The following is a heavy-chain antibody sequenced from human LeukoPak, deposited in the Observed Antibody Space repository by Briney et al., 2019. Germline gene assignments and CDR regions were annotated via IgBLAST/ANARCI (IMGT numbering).Heavy chain of an antibody. Sequence: GGSLRLSCAASGFTFSSYWMSWVRQAPGKGLEWVANIKQDGSEKYYVDSVKGRFTISRDNAKNSLYLQMNSLRAEDTAVYYCARDFLVRGVIIYKEPPFDYWGQGTLVTVSS. CDR3: ARDFLVRGVIIYKEPPFDY. D-gene: IGHD3-10*01. V-gene: IGHV3-7*01. J-gene: IGHJ4*02. CDR1: GFTFSSYW. CDR2: IKQDGSEK.